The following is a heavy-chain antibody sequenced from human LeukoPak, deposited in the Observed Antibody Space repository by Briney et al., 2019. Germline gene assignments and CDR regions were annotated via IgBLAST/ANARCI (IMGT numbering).Heavy chain of an antibody. Sequence: PGGSLRLSCAASGFTFITYGMHWVRQAPGKGPEWVAVIWFDGDIKYYADSVKGRFTISRDNSKNTLYLQMNSLRAEDTAVYYCARDQSYYGSGSYSNWGQGTLVTVSS. CDR1: GFTFITYG. D-gene: IGHD3-10*01. V-gene: IGHV3-33*01. J-gene: IGHJ4*02. CDR3: ARDQSYYGSGSYSN. CDR2: IWFDGDIK.